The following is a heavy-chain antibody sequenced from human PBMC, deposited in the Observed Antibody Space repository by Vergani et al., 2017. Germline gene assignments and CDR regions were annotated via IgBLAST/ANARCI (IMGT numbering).Heavy chain of an antibody. V-gene: IGHV3-33*01. Sequence: QVQLVESGGGVVQPGRSLRLSCAASGFTFSSYGMHWVRQAPGKGLEWVAVIWYDGSNKYYADSVKGRFTISRDNSKNTLYLQMNSLRAEDTAVYYCARELIVSSWYKPSGPASYYYYGMDVGGQGTTVTVSS. J-gene: IGHJ6*02. D-gene: IGHD6-13*01. CDR3: ARELIVSSWYKPSGPASYYYYGMDV. CDR2: IWYDGSNK. CDR1: GFTFSSYG.